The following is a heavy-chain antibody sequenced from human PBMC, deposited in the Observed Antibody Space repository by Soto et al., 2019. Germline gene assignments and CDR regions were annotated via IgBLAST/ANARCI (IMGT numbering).Heavy chain of an antibody. Sequence: EVQLVQSGAEVKKPGESLRISCKGSGYSFTSYWISWVRQMPGKGLEWMGRIDPSDSYTNYSPSFQGHVTISADKSISTAYLQWSSLKASDTAMYYCARHGSHYDFWSGHWFDPWGQGTLVTVSS. V-gene: IGHV5-10-1*03. CDR2: IDPSDSYT. CDR3: ARHGSHYDFWSGHWFDP. CDR1: GYSFTSYW. D-gene: IGHD3-3*01. J-gene: IGHJ5*02.